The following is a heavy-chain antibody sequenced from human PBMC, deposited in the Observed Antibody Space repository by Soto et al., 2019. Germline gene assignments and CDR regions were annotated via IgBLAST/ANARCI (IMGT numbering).Heavy chain of an antibody. CDR3: ARSLYGSGSYYNVNFDY. CDR2: IYWDDDK. Sequence: KESGPTLVKPTQTLTLTCTFSGFSLSTSGVGVGWIRQPPGKALEWLALIYWDDDKRYSPSLKSRLTITKDTSKNQVVLTMTNMDPVDTATYYCARSLYGSGSYYNVNFDYWGQGTLVTVSS. V-gene: IGHV2-5*02. CDR1: GFSLSTSGVG. J-gene: IGHJ4*02. D-gene: IGHD3-10*01.